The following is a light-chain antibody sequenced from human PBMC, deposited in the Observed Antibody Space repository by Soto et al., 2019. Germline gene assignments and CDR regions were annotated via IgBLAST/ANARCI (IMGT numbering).Light chain of an antibody. CDR1: SSDLGGYNF. Sequence: QSALTQPASVSGSPGQSITISCTGTSSDLGGYNFVSWYQHHPGKAPKLMIYEVSNRPSGVPNRFSGSKSGNTASLTISGLQGEDEADYYCSSYTSSSTLVFGTGTKLTVL. CDR2: EVS. V-gene: IGLV2-14*01. CDR3: SSYTSSSTLV. J-gene: IGLJ1*01.